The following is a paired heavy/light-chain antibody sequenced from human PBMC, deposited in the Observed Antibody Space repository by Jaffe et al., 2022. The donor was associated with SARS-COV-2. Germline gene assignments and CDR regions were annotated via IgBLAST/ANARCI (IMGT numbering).Light chain of an antibody. CDR1: QDISNY. CDR3: QQYDNVPPT. J-gene: IGKJ1*01. V-gene: IGKV1-33*01. CDR2: DAS. Sequence: DIQMTQSPSSLSASEGDRVTITCQASQDISNYLNWYQQKPGKAPKLLIYDASNLETGVPSRFSGSGSGTDFTFTISSLQPEDIATYYCQQYDNVPPTFGQGTKVEI.
Heavy chain of an antibody. CDR1: GFIFSNYY. Sequence: EVQLVESGGGLVKPGGSLRLSCAASGFIFSNYYMNWVRQAPGKGLEWVSSISSSSNYIYYADSVKGRFTISRDNAKNSLFLQLNSLRAEDTAVYFCASGRYNYGLGSIPPFDYWGQGSLVTVSS. D-gene: IGHD5-18*01. V-gene: IGHV3-21*02. CDR3: ASGRYNYGLGSIPPFDY. J-gene: IGHJ4*02. CDR2: ISSSSNYI.